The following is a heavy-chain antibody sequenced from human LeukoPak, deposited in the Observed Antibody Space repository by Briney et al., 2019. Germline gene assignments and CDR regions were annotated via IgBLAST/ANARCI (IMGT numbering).Heavy chain of an antibody. J-gene: IGHJ4*02. CDR2: VSGSGSST. CDR3: AKVDYWSPENYFDS. D-gene: IGHD1-1*01. Sequence: GGSLRLSCAASGFTFSGYAMSWVRQAPRKGLEWVSVVSGSGSSTDYADSVKGRFTISRDNSQNTVFLQMNSLRAEDTAVYYCAKVDYWSPENYFDSWGQGILVTVSS. CDR1: GFTFSGYA. V-gene: IGHV3-23*01.